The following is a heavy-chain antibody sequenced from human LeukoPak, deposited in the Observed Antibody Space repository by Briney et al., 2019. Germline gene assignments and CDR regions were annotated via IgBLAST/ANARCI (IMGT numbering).Heavy chain of an antibody. V-gene: IGHV4-31*03. Sequence: SETLSLTCTVSGGSISSGGYYWSWIRQHPGKGLEWIGYIYYSGSTYYNPSLKSRVTISVDTSKNQFSLKLSSVTAADTAVYYCARERITMVRGDNDAFDIWGQGTMVTVSS. CDR2: IYYSGST. CDR3: ARERITMVRGDNDAFDI. D-gene: IGHD3-10*01. J-gene: IGHJ3*02. CDR1: GGSISSGGYY.